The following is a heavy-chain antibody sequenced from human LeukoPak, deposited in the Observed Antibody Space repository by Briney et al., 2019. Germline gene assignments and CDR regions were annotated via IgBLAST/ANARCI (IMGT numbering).Heavy chain of an antibody. D-gene: IGHD6-19*01. Sequence: GEPLRLSCAASGFTFSKYGMHWVRQAPGKGLEWVALIWYDGQNKYYADSVKGRFNISRDNSKSILFLQMNDLRAEDTALYFCAREWGLIAVAGGPGYWGQGTPVTVSS. J-gene: IGHJ4*02. CDR3: AREWGLIAVAGGPGY. V-gene: IGHV3-33*01. CDR1: GFTFSKYG. CDR2: IWYDGQNK.